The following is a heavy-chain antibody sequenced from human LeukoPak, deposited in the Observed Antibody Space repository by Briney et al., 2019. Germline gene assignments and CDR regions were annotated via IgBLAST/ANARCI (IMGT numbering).Heavy chain of an antibody. D-gene: IGHD3-22*01. CDR3: ARGSYPLNYYDSSGPVGLDY. V-gene: IGHV4-31*03. J-gene: IGHJ4*02. Sequence: SQTLSLTCTVSGGSISSGGYYWSWIRQHPGKGLEWIGYIYYSGSTYYNPSLKSRVTISVDTSKNQFSPKLSSVTAADTAVYYCARGSYPLNYYDSSGPVGLDYWGQGTLVTVSS. CDR1: GGSISSGGYY. CDR2: IYYSGST.